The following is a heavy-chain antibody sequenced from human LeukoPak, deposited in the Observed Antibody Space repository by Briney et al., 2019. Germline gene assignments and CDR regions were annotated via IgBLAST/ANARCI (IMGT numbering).Heavy chain of an antibody. V-gene: IGHV4-39*07. CDR3: ARGRRIQLWSGGAFDI. Sequence: SETLSLTCTVSGGSISSSSYYWGWIRQPPGKGLEWIGSIYYSGSTNYNPSLKSRVTVSVDTSKNQFSLKLSSVTAADTAVYYCARGRRIQLWSGGAFDIWGQGTMVTVSS. CDR1: GGSISSSSYY. CDR2: IYYSGST. J-gene: IGHJ3*02. D-gene: IGHD5-18*01.